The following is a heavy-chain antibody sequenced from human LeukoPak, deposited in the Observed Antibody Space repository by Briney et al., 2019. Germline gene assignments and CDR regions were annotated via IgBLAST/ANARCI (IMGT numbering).Heavy chain of an antibody. CDR3: ARERSKVGASPDAFDI. D-gene: IGHD1-26*01. CDR2: IIPIFGTA. J-gene: IGHJ3*02. CDR1: GGTFSSYA. Sequence: SVKVSCKASGGTFSSYAISWVRQAPGQGLEWMGGIIPIFGTANYAQKFQGRVTITTGESTSTAYMELSSLRSEDTAVYYCARERSKVGASPDAFDIWGQGTMVTVSS. V-gene: IGHV1-69*05.